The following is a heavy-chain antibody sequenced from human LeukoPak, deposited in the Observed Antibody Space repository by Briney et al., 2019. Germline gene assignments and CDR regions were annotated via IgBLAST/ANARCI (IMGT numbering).Heavy chain of an antibody. CDR1: GYIFSLYA. V-gene: IGHV7-4-1*02. J-gene: IGHJ1*01. Sequence: ASVKVSCKASGYIFSLYAMIWVRQAPGQGLELMGWINPNTGNPTYAQGFTGRFVFSLDTSVSTAYLQISSLKPEDTAVYYCARDYTVAIGTTTYFQHWGQGTLVTVSS. CDR2: INPNTGNP. CDR3: ARDYTVAIGTTTYFQH. D-gene: IGHD1-7*01.